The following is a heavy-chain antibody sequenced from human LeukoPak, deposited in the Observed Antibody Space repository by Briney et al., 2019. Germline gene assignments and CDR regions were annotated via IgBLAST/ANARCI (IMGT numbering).Heavy chain of an antibody. CDR1: GYTFTSYA. Sequence: ASVKVSCKASGYTFTSYAVNWVRQAPGQGLEWMGWINTNTGNPTYAQGFTGRFVFSLDTSVSTAYLQISSLKAEDTAVYYCARGPSWYSSSWCCYFDLWGRGTLVTVSS. J-gene: IGHJ2*01. D-gene: IGHD6-13*01. CDR3: ARGPSWYSSSWCCYFDL. CDR2: INTNTGNP. V-gene: IGHV7-4-1*02.